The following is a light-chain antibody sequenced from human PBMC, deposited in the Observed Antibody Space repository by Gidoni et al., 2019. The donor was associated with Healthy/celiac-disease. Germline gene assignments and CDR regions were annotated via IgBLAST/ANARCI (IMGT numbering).Light chain of an antibody. CDR3: QQYYSYPWT. Sequence: AIRMTQSPSSLSASTGDRVTITCRASQGISSYLAWYQQKPGKAPKLLIYAASTLQSGVPSRFSGRGSGTDFTLTSSCLQSEDFATYYCQQYYSYPWTFGQGTKVEIK. CDR1: QGISSY. J-gene: IGKJ1*01. V-gene: IGKV1-8*01. CDR2: AAS.